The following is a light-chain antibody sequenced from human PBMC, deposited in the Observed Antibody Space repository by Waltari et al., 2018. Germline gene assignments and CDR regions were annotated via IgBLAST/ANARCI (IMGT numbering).Light chain of an antibody. CDR2: DVT. J-gene: IGLJ1*01. V-gene: IGLV2-14*03. CDR1: SSDVGTYDY. Sequence: QSALTQPASVSGSPGQSITISCTGTSSDVGTYDYVSWYQQHTGKAPKLMIYDVTKRPSGIANRFSGSKSGNTASLTISGRQAEDEADYYCSSYTTSSTVYVFGTGTKVTVL. CDR3: SSYTTSSTVYV.